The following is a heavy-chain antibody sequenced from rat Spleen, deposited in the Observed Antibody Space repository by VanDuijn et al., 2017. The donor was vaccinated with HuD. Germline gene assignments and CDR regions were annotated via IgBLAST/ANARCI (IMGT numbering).Heavy chain of an antibody. V-gene: IGHV5-29*01. Sequence: EVQLVESGGGLVQPGRSLKLSCAASGFTFSNYGMAWVRQAPPKGLEWVATISYDGSSTYYRDSVKGRFTISRDNAKSTLYLQMDSLRSEDTATYYCARRGSNYGGYRGVFDYWGQGVMVTVSS. J-gene: IGHJ2*01. CDR2: ISYDGSST. CDR1: GFTFSNYG. CDR3: ARRGSNYGGYRGVFDY. D-gene: IGHD1-11*01.